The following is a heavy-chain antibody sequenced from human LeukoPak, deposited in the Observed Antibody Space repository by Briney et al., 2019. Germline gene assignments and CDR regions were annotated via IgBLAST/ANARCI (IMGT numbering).Heavy chain of an antibody. CDR3: ARAVSFDY. J-gene: IGHJ4*02. CDR2: ISSSSSTI. V-gene: IGHV3-48*01. Sequence: QPGGSLRLSCAASGFTFRSYSMNWVRQAPGKGLEWVSYISSSSSTIYYADSVKGRFPISRDNAKNSLYLQMNSLRAEDTAVYYCARAVSFDYWGQGTLVTVSS. CDR1: GFTFRSYS. D-gene: IGHD3-16*01.